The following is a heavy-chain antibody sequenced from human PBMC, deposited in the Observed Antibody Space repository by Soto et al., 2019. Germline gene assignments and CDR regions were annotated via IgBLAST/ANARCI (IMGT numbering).Heavy chain of an antibody. Sequence: QVQLVESGGGVVQPGTSLRLSCEASGFTFSGFGMHWVRQAPGKGLEWVAVIWYDGSKKYYADCVKGRFTISRDNSKNALYLQMNSLRAEDTAVYYCARGRGGSYGGNSADFDIWGQVILVTVSS. D-gene: IGHD4-17*01. J-gene: IGHJ3*02. CDR2: IWYDGSKK. CDR3: ARGRGGSYGGNSADFDI. CDR1: GFTFSGFG. V-gene: IGHV3-33*01.